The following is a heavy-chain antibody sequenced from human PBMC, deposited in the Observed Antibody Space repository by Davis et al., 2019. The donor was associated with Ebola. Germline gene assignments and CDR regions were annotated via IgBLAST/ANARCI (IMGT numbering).Heavy chain of an antibody. Sequence: SETLSLTCNVSGGSISSSSYYWGWIRQPPGKGLEWIGSIYYSGSTYYNPSLKSRVTISVDTSKNQFSLKLSSVTAADTAVYYCASILGYSYGFDYWGQGTLVTVSS. V-gene: IGHV4-39*01. CDR1: GGSISSSSYY. D-gene: IGHD5-18*01. J-gene: IGHJ4*02. CDR3: ASILGYSYGFDY. CDR2: IYYSGST.